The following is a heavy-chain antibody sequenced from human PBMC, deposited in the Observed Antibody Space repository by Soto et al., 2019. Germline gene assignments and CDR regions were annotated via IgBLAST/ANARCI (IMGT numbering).Heavy chain of an antibody. CDR3: ARPVVAGTPDY. Sequence: QVQLVESGGGEVQPGTSLRLSCAASGFTFSRSPMHWVRQAPGKGLDWVGLISADGSSQNYADSVRGRFIISRDNFRSTVSLQMDRLRAEDTAVYYCARPVVAGTPDYWGQGTLVSVSS. CDR1: GFTFSRSP. D-gene: IGHD2-15*01. V-gene: IGHV3-30-3*01. CDR2: ISADGSSQ. J-gene: IGHJ4*02.